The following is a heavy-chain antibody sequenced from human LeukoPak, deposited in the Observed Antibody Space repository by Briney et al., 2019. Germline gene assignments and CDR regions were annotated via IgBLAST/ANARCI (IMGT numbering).Heavy chain of an antibody. J-gene: IGHJ3*02. D-gene: IGHD2-21*02. CDR3: AKIDCVLPFGAFDI. CDR2: ISGSGGST. V-gene: IGHV3-23*01. Sequence: GGSLRLSCTASGFTFSDYAMSWVRQAPGKGLEWVSAISGSGGSTYYADSVKGRFTISRDNSKNTLYLQMKSLRAEDTAVYYCAKIDCVLPFGAFDIWGQGTMVTVSS. CDR1: GFTFSDYA.